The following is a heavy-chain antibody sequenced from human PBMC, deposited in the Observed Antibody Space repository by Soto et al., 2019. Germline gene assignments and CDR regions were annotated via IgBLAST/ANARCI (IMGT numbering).Heavy chain of an antibody. Sequence: SETLSLTCTVSGGSISSSSYYWGWIRQPPGKGLEWIGSIYYSGSTYYNPSLKSRVTISVDTSKNQFSLKLSSVTAADTAVYYCARLGGPEYSSSSYYFDYWGQGTLVTVSS. CDR3: ARLGGPEYSSSSYYFDY. D-gene: IGHD6-6*01. J-gene: IGHJ4*02. V-gene: IGHV4-39*01. CDR1: GGSISSSSYY. CDR2: IYYSGST.